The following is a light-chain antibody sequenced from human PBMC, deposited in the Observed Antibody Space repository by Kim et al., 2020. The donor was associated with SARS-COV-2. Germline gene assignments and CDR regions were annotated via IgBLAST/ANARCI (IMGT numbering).Light chain of an antibody. CDR1: QSVASF. J-gene: IGKJ4*01. CDR3: QCSRNGCT. CDR2: DAS. Sequence: EIVLTQSPATLSLSPGERATLSCRASQSVASFLAWYQQKPGQAPRLLIYDASIRATGIPVRFSGGGFGTDFTLTISSLEPEDFAVYYCQCSRNGCTFGGGTKMDIK. V-gene: IGKV3-11*01.